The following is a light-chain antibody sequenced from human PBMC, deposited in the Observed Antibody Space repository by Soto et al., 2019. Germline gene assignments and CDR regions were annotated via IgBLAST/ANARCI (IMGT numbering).Light chain of an antibody. CDR1: SSDVVSYNY. CDR3: NSYTTSNTRQIV. V-gene: IGLV2-14*01. Sequence: QSALTQPASVSGSPGQSITIACTGTSSDVVSYNYVSWYQQEPGKAPKLMIYDVSNRPSGVSNRFSGSKSGNTASLTISGLQAEDEADYYCNSYTTSNTRQIVFGTGTKVTVL. J-gene: IGLJ1*01. CDR2: DVS.